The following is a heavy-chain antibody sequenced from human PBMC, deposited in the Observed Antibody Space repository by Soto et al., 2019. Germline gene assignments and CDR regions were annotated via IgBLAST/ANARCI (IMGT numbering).Heavy chain of an antibody. V-gene: IGHV5-51*01. J-gene: IGHJ6*02. CDR3: ARRRGMDV. CDR1: GYSITTYW. CDR2: IYPDDSEI. Sequence: PGESLKISCKGSGYSITTYWINWVRQMPGKGLEWMGIIYPDDSEIRYSPAFQGQVTISVDKSISTAYLQWSSLKASDSAVYYCARRRGMDVWGQGTTVTVSS.